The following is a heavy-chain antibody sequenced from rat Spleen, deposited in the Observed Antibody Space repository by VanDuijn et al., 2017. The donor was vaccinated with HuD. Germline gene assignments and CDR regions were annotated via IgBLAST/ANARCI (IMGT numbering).Heavy chain of an antibody. Sequence: EVQLVETGGGLVQPGRSLKLSCVASGFTFSSYWMYWIRQSPGKGLEWVSSINIDGGSTYYRDSVKGRFTISRDNAKSTLYLQMDSLRSEDTATYYCVREDLGVNFWGQGVMVTVSS. CDR2: INIDGGST. V-gene: IGHV5-58*01. J-gene: IGHJ2*01. D-gene: IGHD4-4*01. CDR1: GFTFSSYW. CDR3: VREDLGVNF.